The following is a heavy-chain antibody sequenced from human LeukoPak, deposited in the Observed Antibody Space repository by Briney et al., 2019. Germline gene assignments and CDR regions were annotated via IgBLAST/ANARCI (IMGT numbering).Heavy chain of an antibody. D-gene: IGHD1-1*01. CDR3: ARHNDPGHAFDI. J-gene: IGHJ3*02. Sequence: SETLSLTCTVSGVSISSYYWSWIRQPPGKGLEWIGYIYYSGSTNYNPSLKSRVTISVDTSKNQFSLKLSSVSDADTAVYYCARHNDPGHAFDIWGQGTMVIVSS. CDR1: GVSISSYY. CDR2: IYYSGST. V-gene: IGHV4-59*08.